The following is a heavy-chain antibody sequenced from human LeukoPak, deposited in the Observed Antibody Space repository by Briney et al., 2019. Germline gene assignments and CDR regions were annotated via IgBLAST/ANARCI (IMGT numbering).Heavy chain of an antibody. J-gene: IGHJ4*02. Sequence: GGSLRLSCAASGFTSSSYAMSWVRQAPGKGLEWVGHIKKKIDGGTTDYAVSVNGRFTISRDDSKTTLYLQMNSLKTDDTAMYYCTTTTGIALADAALWGQGTLVTVSS. CDR3: TTTTGIALADAAL. CDR2: IKKKIDGGTT. CDR1: GFTSSSYA. V-gene: IGHV3-15*01. D-gene: IGHD6-19*01.